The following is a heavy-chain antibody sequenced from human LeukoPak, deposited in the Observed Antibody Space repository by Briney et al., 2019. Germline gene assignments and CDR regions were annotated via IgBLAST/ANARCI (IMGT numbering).Heavy chain of an antibody. D-gene: IGHD4-17*01. CDR3: ARDADYGDYFDY. CDR1: GGSISSYY. CDR2: IYTSGST. V-gene: IGHV4-4*07. J-gene: IGHJ4*02. Sequence: SETLSLTCTVSGGSISSYYWSWIRQPAGKGLEWIGRIYTSGSTNYNPSLKSRVTMSVDTSKNQFSLKLSSVTAADTAVYYCARDADYGDYFDYWGQETLVTVSS.